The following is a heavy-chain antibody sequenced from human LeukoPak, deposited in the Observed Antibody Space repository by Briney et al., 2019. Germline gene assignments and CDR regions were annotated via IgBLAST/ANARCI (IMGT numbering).Heavy chain of an antibody. D-gene: IGHD2-21*02. CDR3: ATLHCGGDCYGAFDI. V-gene: IGHV3-11*01. J-gene: IGHJ3*02. Sequence: PGGSLRLSCAASGFTFNDYYMSWIRQAPGKGLEWVSYISSSGSTIYYADSVKGRFTISRDNAKNSLYLQMNSLRAEDTAVYYCATLHCGGDCYGAFDIWGQGTMVTVSS. CDR1: GFTFNDYY. CDR2: ISSSGSTI.